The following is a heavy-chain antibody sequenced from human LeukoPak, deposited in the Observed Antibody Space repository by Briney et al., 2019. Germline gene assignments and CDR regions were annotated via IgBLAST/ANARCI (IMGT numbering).Heavy chain of an antibody. CDR1: GFSLSTSGVG. J-gene: IGHJ1*01. V-gene: IGHV2-5*02. D-gene: IGHD2-2*01. Sequence: SGPTLVKPTQTLTLTCTFSGFSLSTSGVGVGWIRQPPGKALEWLALIYWDDDKRYSPSLKSRLTITKDTSKNQVVLTMTNMDPVDTATYYCAQLVVPAAMLAEYFQHWGQGTLVTVSS. CDR3: AQLVVPAAMLAEYFQH. CDR2: IYWDDDK.